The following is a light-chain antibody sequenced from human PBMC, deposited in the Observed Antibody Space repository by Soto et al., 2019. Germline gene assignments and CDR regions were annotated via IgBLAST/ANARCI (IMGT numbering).Light chain of an antibody. CDR1: QSVGTK. CDR3: QQYSSWLWT. Sequence: IVMTKSPATLSVSPGERANLSCRASQSVGTKLAWYQQTPGQAPRLLIYGASNRATGVPARISDSVSGTEFTLTIASLQSEDFAVYYCQQYSSWLWTFGQGTKVEIK. CDR2: GAS. V-gene: IGKV3-15*01. J-gene: IGKJ1*01.